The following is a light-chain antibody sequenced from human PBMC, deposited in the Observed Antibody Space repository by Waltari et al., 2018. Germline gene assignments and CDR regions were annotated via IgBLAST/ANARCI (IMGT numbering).Light chain of an antibody. CDR1: QSVSTY. Sequence: EIVLKQSPATLSLSPGERATLSCRASQSVSTYLAWYQQRPGQPPRLLIYDSSFRATGIPARFSGSGSETDFTLTISSLEPEDFAVYYCQQRYKWPLTFGGGSKVEI. V-gene: IGKV3-11*01. J-gene: IGKJ4*01. CDR3: QQRYKWPLT. CDR2: DSS.